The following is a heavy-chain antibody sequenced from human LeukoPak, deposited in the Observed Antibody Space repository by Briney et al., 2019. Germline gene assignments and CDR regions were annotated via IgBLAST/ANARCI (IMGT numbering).Heavy chain of an antibody. D-gene: IGHD3/OR15-3a*01. CDR1: GGPFRGFF. V-gene: IGHV4-34*01. J-gene: IGHJ4*02. CDR3: ARGVYDFWSGPRKEFDY. CDR2: INHSGST. Sequence: SETLSITCAVYGGPFRGFFWSWIRQTPGKGLEWIGEINHSGSTNYNPSLKSRVTISVDTSKNQFSLKLSSVTAADSAVYYCARGVYDFWSGPRKEFDYWGQGTLVTVSS.